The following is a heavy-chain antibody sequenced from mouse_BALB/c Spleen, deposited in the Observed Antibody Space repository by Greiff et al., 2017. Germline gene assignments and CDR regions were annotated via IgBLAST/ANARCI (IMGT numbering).Heavy chain of an antibody. CDR2: ISSGGGST. D-gene: IGHD2-4*01. CDR1: GFAFSSYD. CDR3: ARRFGPGSYDYFAY. J-gene: IGHJ3*01. V-gene: IGHV5-12-1*01. Sequence: EVQGVESGGGLVKPGGSLKLSCAASGFAFSSYDMSWVRQTPEKRLEWVAYISSGGGSTYYPDTVKGRFTISRDNAKNTLYLQMSSLKSEDTAMYYCARRFGPGSYDYFAYWGQGTLVTVSA.